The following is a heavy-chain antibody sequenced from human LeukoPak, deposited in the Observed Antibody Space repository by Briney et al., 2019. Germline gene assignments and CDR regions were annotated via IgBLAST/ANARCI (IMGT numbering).Heavy chain of an antibody. D-gene: IGHD3-22*01. CDR3: AKESGSSGYSDVDY. CDR2: ISYDGSNK. CDR1: GFTFSSYG. Sequence: GGSLRLSCAASGFTFSSYGMHWVRQAPGKGLEWVAVISYDGSNKYYADSVKGRFTISRDNSENTLYLQMNSLRAEDTAVYYCAKESGSSGYSDVDYWGQGTLVTVSS. V-gene: IGHV3-30*18. J-gene: IGHJ4*02.